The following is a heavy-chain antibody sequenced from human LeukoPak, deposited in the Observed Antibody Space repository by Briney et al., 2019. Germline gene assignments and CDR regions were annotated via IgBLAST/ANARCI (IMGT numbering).Heavy chain of an antibody. D-gene: IGHD3-10*01. Sequence: SRTLSLTCGVSGVSISSDYSYWTWIRQVPGKGLEWIGCVYYSGSTFYNPSLRSRVTISKDTSKNHFSLKLKSVTAADTAVYYCARGTEMRGLKGNWFDPWGQGSLVTVSS. CDR2: VYYSGST. J-gene: IGHJ5*02. V-gene: IGHV4-31*11. CDR3: ARGTEMRGLKGNWFDP. CDR1: GVSISSDYSY.